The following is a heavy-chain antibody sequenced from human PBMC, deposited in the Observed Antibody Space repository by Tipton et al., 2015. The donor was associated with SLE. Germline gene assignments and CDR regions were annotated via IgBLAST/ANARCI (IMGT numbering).Heavy chain of an antibody. V-gene: IGHV4-4*07. J-gene: IGHJ4*02. CDR3: ARSAGYGSSWAHFDY. CDR1: GGSISGYY. CDR2: VYSSGST. D-gene: IGHD6-13*01. Sequence: TLSLTCTVSGGSISGYYWCWIRQPAGKGLEWIVRVYSSGSTIYNPSIKSRITLSLDPSKNQFSLRVNSATAADTAVYYCARSAGYGSSWAHFDYWGQGTLVTVSS.